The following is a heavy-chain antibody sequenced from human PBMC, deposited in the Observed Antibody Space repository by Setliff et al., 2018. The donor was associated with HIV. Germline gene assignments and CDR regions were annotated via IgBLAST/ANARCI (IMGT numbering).Heavy chain of an antibody. CDR3: ARHVTGAAYWNFFDY. V-gene: IGHV4-61*09. J-gene: IGHJ4*02. D-gene: IGHD1-26*01. CDR2: IYTSGST. CDR1: GDFISSGSYY. Sequence: LSLTCIVSGDFISSGSYYWTWIRQPAGKGLEWIGHIYTSGSTNYNPSLKSRVTISKDTSKNQFSLKLSSVTAADTAVYYCARHVTGAAYWNFFDYWGQGTLVTVSS.